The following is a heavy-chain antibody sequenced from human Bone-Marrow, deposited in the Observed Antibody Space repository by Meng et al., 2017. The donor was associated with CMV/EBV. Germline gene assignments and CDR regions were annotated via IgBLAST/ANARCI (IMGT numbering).Heavy chain of an antibody. CDR3: VRERGGWYSYDAFDI. V-gene: IGHV4-4*02. CDR1: GDSISSSNNW. CDR2: IWRSGST. J-gene: IGHJ3*02. Sequence: SETLSLTCAVSGDSISSSNNWWSWIRQSPGKGLEWIGEIWRSGSTNYSPALKSRLTISVDTSKNQFSLKLTSVTAADTAVYYCVRERGGWYSYDAFDIWGQGTMVTVSS. D-gene: IGHD6-19*01.